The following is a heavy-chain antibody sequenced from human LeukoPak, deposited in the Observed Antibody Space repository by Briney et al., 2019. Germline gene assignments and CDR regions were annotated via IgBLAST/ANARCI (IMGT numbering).Heavy chain of an antibody. CDR3: AREGRDSSGYYYERGAGFDY. J-gene: IGHJ4*02. CDR1: GGTFSSYA. CDR2: IIPIFGTA. D-gene: IGHD3-22*01. V-gene: IGHV1-69*05. Sequence: GASVKGSCKASGGTFSSYAISWVRQAPGQGLEWMGGIIPIFGTANYAQKFQGRVTITTDESTSTAYMELSSLRSEDTAVYYCAREGRDSSGYYYERGAGFDYWGQGTLVTVSS.